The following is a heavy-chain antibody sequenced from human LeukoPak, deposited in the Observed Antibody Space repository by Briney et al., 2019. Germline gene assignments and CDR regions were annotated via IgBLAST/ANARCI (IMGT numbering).Heavy chain of an antibody. J-gene: IGHJ4*02. V-gene: IGHV3-23*01. D-gene: IGHD3-22*01. CDR1: GFTFSIYA. CDR3: ARDRPNYYGSDGHYYRRDGDY. Sequence: GSLRLSCAASGFTFSIYAMSWVRQAPGKGLQWVSSITSRGESTWYVDSVKGRFTITRDNSENTLYPQMHSLRAEDTAVYYCARDRPNYYGSDGHYYRRDGDYWGRGTLVSVSS. CDR2: ITSRGEST.